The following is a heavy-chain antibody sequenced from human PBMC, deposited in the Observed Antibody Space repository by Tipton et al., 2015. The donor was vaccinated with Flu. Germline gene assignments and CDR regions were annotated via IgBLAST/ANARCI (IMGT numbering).Heavy chain of an antibody. V-gene: IGHV4-34*01. D-gene: IGHD6-19*01. Sequence: TLSLTCTVSADSINTYFWSWIRQAPGKGLEWIGEINHSGSTNYNPSLKSRVTISLDTSKNQFSLSLNSVTAADTAVYYCARGFNTGWYRGFDPWGQGTLVTVSS. CDR2: INHSGST. J-gene: IGHJ5*02. CDR1: ADSINTYF. CDR3: ARGFNTGWYRGFDP.